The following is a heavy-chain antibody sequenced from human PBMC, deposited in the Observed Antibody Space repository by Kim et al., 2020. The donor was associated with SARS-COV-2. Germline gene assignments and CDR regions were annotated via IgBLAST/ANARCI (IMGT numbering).Heavy chain of an antibody. V-gene: IGHV4-34*01. J-gene: IGHJ4*02. D-gene: IGHD2-2*01. Sequence: LKSRVTISVDTSKNQFSLKLSSVTAADTAVYYCARGGYCSSTSCYQLDYWGQGTLVTVSS. CDR3: ARGGYCSSTSCYQLDY.